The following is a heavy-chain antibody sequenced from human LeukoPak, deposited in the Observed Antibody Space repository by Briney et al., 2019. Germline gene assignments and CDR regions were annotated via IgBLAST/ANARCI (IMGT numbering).Heavy chain of an antibody. V-gene: IGHV3-30*18. D-gene: IGHD3-9*01. Sequence: GGSLRLSCAASGFTCSSYGMHWVRQAPGKGLEWVAVISYDGSNKYYADSVKGRFTISRDNSKNTLYLQMNSLRAEDTAVYYCAKLMNDILTGPDYWGQGTLVTVSS. CDR2: ISYDGSNK. J-gene: IGHJ4*02. CDR3: AKLMNDILTGPDY. CDR1: GFTCSSYG.